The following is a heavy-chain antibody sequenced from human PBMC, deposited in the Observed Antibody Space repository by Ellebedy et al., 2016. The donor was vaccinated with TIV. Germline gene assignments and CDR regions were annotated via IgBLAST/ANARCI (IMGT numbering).Heavy chain of an antibody. V-gene: IGHV3-23*01. CDR3: ARHSGGGQGVFDI. CDR1: GFTFSIYA. J-gene: IGHJ3*02. CDR2: ISGSGDRT. Sequence: PGGSLRLSCAASGFTFSIYAMSWVRQAPGKGLEWVSLISGSGDRTYYADSVKGRFTISRDNSKDTLYVQMNSLRAEDTAVYYCARHSGGGQGVFDIWGLGTIVTVSS. D-gene: IGHD4-23*01.